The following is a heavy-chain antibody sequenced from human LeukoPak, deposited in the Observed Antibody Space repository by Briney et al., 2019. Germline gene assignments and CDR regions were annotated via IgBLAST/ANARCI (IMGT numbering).Heavy chain of an antibody. Sequence: KPSETLSLTCTVSGGSVSSGSYYWSWIRQPPGKGLEWIGYIYYSGSTNYNPSLKSRVTISVDTSKNQFSLKLSSVTAADTAVYYCAREEGSWGYYFDYWGQGTLVTVSS. D-gene: IGHD1-26*01. V-gene: IGHV4-61*01. CDR1: GGSVSSGSYY. CDR2: IYYSGST. CDR3: AREEGSWGYYFDY. J-gene: IGHJ4*02.